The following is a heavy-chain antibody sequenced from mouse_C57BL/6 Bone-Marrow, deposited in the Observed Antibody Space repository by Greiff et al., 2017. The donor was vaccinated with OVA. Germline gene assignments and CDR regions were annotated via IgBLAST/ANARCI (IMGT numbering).Heavy chain of an antibody. V-gene: IGHV1-74*01. J-gene: IGHJ3*01. CDR2: IHPSDSDT. CDR1: GYTFTSSW. D-gene: IGHD2-5*01. Sequence: VQLQQPGAELVKPGASVKVSCKASGYTFTSSWMHWVKQRPGQGLEWIGRIHPSDSDTNYNQKFKGKATLTVDKSSSTAYMQLSSLTSEDSAVYYCATSYYSNYGAYWGQGTLVTVAA. CDR3: ATSYYSNYGAY.